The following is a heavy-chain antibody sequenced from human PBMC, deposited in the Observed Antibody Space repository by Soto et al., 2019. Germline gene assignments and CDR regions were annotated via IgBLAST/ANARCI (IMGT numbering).Heavy chain of an antibody. Sequence: QVQLQESGPGLVRPSETLSLTCTVSGVSVTTCSYNWSWIRRPPGNGLEWIGNIFFTGITHYNTSLNNRVTMSVDTSKSQFSLTVTSVTAADTAVYYCARDGHGMDVWGKGTTVTVSS. V-gene: IGHV4-61*01. J-gene: IGHJ6*04. CDR3: ARDGHGMDV. CDR1: GVSVTTCSYN. CDR2: IFFTGIT.